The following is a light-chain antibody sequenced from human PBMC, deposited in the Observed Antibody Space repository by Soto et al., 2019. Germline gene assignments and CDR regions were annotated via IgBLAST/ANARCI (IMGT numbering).Light chain of an antibody. CDR1: SSNIGGNS. J-gene: IGLJ1*01. V-gene: IGLV1-51*01. Sequence: QSVLTQPPSVSAAPGQKVTISRSGSSSNIGGNSVSWYQQLPGTAPKLLIYDDGKRPSGIPDRFSGSKSGTSATLGITGFQTGDEADYYCGSWDSSLSAYVFGTGTKVT. CDR2: DDG. CDR3: GSWDSSLSAYV.